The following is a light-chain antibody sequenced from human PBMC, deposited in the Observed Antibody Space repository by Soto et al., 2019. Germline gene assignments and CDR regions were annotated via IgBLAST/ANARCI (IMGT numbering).Light chain of an antibody. CDR1: QSIGRN. V-gene: IGKV1-39*01. J-gene: IGKJ4*01. CDR3: QQVNVYPST. CDR2: DAS. Sequence: DIQMTQSPSSLSASVRDRFTITFRSSQSIGRNLNWYLQKPGKAPNLLIYDASTLHSGVPSRFSGGGSGTDFTLTISSLQPEDFATYYCQQVNVYPSTFGGGTKVDIK.